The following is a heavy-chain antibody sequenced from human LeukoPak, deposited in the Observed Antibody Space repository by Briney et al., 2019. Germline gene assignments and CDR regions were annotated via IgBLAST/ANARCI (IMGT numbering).Heavy chain of an antibody. D-gene: IGHD1-26*01. CDR3: ARDPYSGGYYAYYFYYMDV. V-gene: IGHV3-21*01. CDR1: GFTFSNYN. CDR2: ITSSTSHI. Sequence: GVSLRLSCAASGFTFSNYNMNWVRQTPGKGLEWLSSITSSTSHIYYADSVKGRFTISRDNAKNSLYLQIDSLRAEDTAVYYCARDPYSGGYYAYYFYYMDVWGTGTTVTVSS. J-gene: IGHJ6*03.